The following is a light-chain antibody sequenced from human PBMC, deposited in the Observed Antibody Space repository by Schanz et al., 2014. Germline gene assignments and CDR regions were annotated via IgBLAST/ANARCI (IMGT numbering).Light chain of an antibody. J-gene: IGKJ4*01. CDR1: HSIANS. CDR3: QQSYSIPLT. CDR2: AAS. V-gene: IGKV1-39*01. Sequence: DLQLTQSPSSLSASVGDRVTITCRASHSIANSLNWHQQKPGRAPIGLISAASTLESGVPSRFSGSGSGTDFTLTISSLQPEDFATYYCQQSYSIPLTFGGGTKVEIK.